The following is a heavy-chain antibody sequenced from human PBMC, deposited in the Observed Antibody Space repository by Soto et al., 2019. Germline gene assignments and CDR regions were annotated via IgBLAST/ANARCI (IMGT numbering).Heavy chain of an antibody. J-gene: IGHJ4*02. D-gene: IGHD3-22*01. CDR1: GGTFSSYA. V-gene: IGHV1-69*13. Sequence: SVKVSCKASGGTFSSYAISWVRQAPGQGLEWMGGIIPIFGTANYAQKFQGRVTITADESTSTAYMELSSLRSEDTAVYYCARGYYYDSSGYYYPLYDYWGQGTLVTVSS. CDR3: ARGYYYDSSGYYYPLYDY. CDR2: IIPIFGTA.